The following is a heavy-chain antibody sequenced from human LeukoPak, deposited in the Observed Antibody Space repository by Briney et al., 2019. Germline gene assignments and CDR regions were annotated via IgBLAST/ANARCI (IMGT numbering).Heavy chain of an antibody. CDR1: GFTISSNY. CDR2: IYSGGST. J-gene: IGHJ4*02. Sequence: PGGSLRLSCAASGFTISSNYMSWVRQAPGKGLEWVSVIYSGGSTYYADSVKGRFTISRDNSKNTLYLQMNSLRAEDTAVYYCARDSDSSGWYDYWGQGTLVTVSS. D-gene: IGHD6-19*01. V-gene: IGHV3-66*02. CDR3: ARDSDSSGWYDY.